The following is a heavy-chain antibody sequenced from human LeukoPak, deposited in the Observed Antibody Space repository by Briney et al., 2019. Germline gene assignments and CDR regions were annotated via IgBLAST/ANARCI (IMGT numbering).Heavy chain of an antibody. Sequence: PSETLSLTCAVYGGAFSGYYWSWSRQPPGKGLEWIGEINHSGSTNYNPSLKSRVTISVDTSKNQFSLKPSSVTAADTAVYYCARRMVAVYFDYWGQGTLVTVSS. CDR3: ARRMVAVYFDY. CDR1: GGAFSGYY. J-gene: IGHJ4*02. CDR2: INHSGST. V-gene: IGHV4-34*01. D-gene: IGHD6-19*01.